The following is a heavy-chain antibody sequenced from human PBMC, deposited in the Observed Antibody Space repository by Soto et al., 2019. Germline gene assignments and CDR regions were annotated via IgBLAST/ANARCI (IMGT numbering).Heavy chain of an antibody. CDR1: CGSISSSSYC. CDR3: ARRMRGASGNFDY. J-gene: IGHJ4*02. V-gene: IGHV4-61*01. Sequence: SQTLSLTCTVSCGSISSSSYCRSCIRQPPGKGLEWIGYIYYSGNTYYNPSLKSRVAISVDTSKNQFSLKLSSVIAADTAVYYCARRMRGASGNFDYWSPGILVTVSS. CDR2: IYYSGNT. D-gene: IGHD6-13*01.